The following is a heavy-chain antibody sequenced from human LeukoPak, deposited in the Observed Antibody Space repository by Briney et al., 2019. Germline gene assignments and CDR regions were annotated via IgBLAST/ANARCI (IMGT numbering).Heavy chain of an antibody. V-gene: IGHV3-30-3*01. D-gene: IGHD3-22*01. CDR2: ISYDGSNK. Sequence: GSLRLSCAASGFTFSSYAMHWVRQAPGKGLEWVAVISYDGSNKYYADSVKGRFTISRDNSKNTLYLQMNSLRAEDTAVYYCARRFITSGMDVWGQGTTVTVSS. CDR3: ARRFITSGMDV. CDR1: GFTFSSYA. J-gene: IGHJ6*02.